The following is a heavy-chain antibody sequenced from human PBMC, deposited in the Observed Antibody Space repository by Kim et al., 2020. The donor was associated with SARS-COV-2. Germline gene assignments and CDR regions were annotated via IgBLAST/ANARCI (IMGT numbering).Heavy chain of an antibody. J-gene: IGHJ6*02. CDR2: INPNSGGT. D-gene: IGHD3-22*01. V-gene: IGHV1-2*06. CDR1: FTGYY. Sequence: FTGYYMHWVRQAPGQGLEWMGRINPNSGGTNYAQKFQGRVTMTRDTSISTAYMELSRLRSDDTAVYYCARHYYYDSSGYYYDGMDVWGQGTKVTV. CDR3: ARHYYYDSSGYYYDGMDV.